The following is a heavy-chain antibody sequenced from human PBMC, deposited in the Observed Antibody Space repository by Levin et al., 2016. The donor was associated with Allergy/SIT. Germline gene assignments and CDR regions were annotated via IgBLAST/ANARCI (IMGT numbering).Heavy chain of an antibody. V-gene: IGHV1-69*13. J-gene: IGHJ3*02. CDR3: ARAFLGYYDSSGYYPDAFDI. CDR1: GGTFSSYA. Sequence: SVKVSCKASGGTFSSYAISWVRQAPGQGLEWMGGIIPIFGTADYAQKFQGRVTITADESTSTAYMELSSLRSEDTAVYYCARAFLGYYDSSGYYPDAFDIWGQGTMVTVSS. CDR2: IIPIFGTA. D-gene: IGHD3-22*01.